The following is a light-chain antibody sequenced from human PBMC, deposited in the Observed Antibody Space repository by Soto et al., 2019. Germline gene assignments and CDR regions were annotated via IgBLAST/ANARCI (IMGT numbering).Light chain of an antibody. Sequence: QSALTQPPSASGSPGQSVTIPCTGTSSDVGAHNYVSWYQVHPGKAPKLMIYEVSKRPSGVPDRFSGSKSGNTASLTVSGLQADDDADYYCSSYAASNNYVFGTGTKLTVL. CDR2: EVS. CDR3: SSYAASNNYV. J-gene: IGLJ1*01. CDR1: SSDVGAHNY. V-gene: IGLV2-8*01.